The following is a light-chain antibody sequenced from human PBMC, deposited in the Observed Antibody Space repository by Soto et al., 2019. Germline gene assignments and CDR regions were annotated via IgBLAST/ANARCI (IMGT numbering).Light chain of an antibody. CDR2: GAS. Sequence: EIVLTQSPCTLSLSQGERATLSCRASQSVSNNYLAWYQQKPGQAPRLLIYGASNRATGIPDRFSGSGSGTDFTLTISRLEPEDFAVYYCQQYGSSVWTFGQGTKVDI. J-gene: IGKJ1*01. CDR1: QSVSNNY. CDR3: QQYGSSVWT. V-gene: IGKV3-20*01.